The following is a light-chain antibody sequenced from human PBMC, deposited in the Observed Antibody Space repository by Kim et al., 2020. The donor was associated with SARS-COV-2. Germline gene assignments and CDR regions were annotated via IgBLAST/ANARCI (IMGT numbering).Light chain of an antibody. J-gene: IGLJ7*01. V-gene: IGLV1-44*01. Sequence: QSVLTQPPSASGTPGQTVTISCSGSSSNIGSNTVNWFHQLPGAAPKLLIYYDNQRPSGVPDRFSGSKSGASGSLAISGLQSEDEGDYYCAIWDDNLKGWMLGGGTQLTVL. CDR1: SSNIGSNT. CDR2: YDN. CDR3: AIWDDNLKGWM.